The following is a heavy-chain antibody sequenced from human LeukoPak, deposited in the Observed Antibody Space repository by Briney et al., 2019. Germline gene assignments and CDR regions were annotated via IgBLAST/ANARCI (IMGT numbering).Heavy chain of an antibody. D-gene: IGHD6-19*01. J-gene: IGHJ4*02. CDR3: ARQWLADSNFDY. V-gene: IGHV3-20*03. Sequence: INWRSDEIGYADSVKGRFTISRDNAKNSLYLQMNSLRAEDTALYYCARQWLADSNFDYWGQGTLVTVSS. CDR2: INWRSDEI.